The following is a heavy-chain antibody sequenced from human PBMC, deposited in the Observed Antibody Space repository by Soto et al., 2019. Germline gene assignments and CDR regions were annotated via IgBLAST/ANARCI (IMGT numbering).Heavy chain of an antibody. D-gene: IGHD3-22*01. J-gene: IGHJ4*02. CDR1: GFTFSSHA. Sequence: EVQLLESGGGLEQPGGSLRLSCAASGFTFSSHAISWVRRAPGKGLEYVSAISSSGGSTYYADSVKGRFTISRDNSKNTLYLQMNSLRAEDTAVYYCAKSSRTYYYDSSGYYYFDYWGQGTLVTVSS. CDR3: AKSSRTYYYDSSGYYYFDY. CDR2: ISSSGGST. V-gene: IGHV3-23*01.